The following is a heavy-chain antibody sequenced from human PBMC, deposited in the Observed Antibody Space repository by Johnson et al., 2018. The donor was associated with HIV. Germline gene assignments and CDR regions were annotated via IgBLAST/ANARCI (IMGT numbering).Heavy chain of an antibody. CDR1: GFTFSSYA. CDR3: AKSWHSGSLYDAFHI. V-gene: IGHV3-30*18. CDR2: ISYDGSNK. J-gene: IGHJ3*02. Sequence: VQLVESGGGVVQPGRSLRLSCAASGFTFSSYAMHWVRQAPGKGLEWVSVISYDGSNKYYADSVKGRFTTSRDNSKNTLYLQMNILRAEDTAVYYCAKSWHSGSLYDAFHIWGQGTMVTVSS. D-gene: IGHD1-26*01.